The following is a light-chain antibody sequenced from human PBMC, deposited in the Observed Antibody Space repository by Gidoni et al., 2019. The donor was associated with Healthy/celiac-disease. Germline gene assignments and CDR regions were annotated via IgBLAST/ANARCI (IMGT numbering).Light chain of an antibody. J-gene: IGKJ3*01. V-gene: IGKV2-28*01. CDR2: LGS. Sequence: DIVMTQSPLSLPVTPGEPASISCRSSQSLLHSNGYNYLDWYLQKPGQSPQLLIYLGSNRASGVPDRFSGSGSGTDFTLKISRVEAEDVGVYYCMQALQTPLFTFGPXTKVHIK. CDR3: MQALQTPLFT. CDR1: QSLLHSNGYNY.